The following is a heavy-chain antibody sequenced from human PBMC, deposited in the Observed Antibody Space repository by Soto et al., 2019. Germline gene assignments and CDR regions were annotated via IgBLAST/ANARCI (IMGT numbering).Heavy chain of an antibody. V-gene: IGHV3-48*01. J-gene: IGHJ4*02. Sequence: EVQLVESGGGLVQPGGSLRLACAASGFTFSSYSMNWFRQAPGKWLEWVSYISSTSSTTYYADSVKGRFTISRDNAKNSLYLQMNSLRAEDTAVYSCEIAGGIGTREWIFDYWGQGTLVTVSS. CDR2: ISSTSSTT. CDR3: EIAGGIGTREWIFDY. D-gene: IGHD3-3*01. CDR1: GFTFSSYS.